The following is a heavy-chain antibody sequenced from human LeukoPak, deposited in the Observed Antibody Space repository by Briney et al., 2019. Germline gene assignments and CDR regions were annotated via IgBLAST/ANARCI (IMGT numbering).Heavy chain of an antibody. Sequence: PGGSLRLSCAASGFTFSSYAMHWVRQAPGKGLEWVAVISYDGSNKYYADSVKGRFTISRDNSKNTLYLQMNSLRAEDTAVYYCAKAGYYDSRGWAFDIWGQGTMVTVSS. CDR2: ISYDGSNK. J-gene: IGHJ3*02. D-gene: IGHD3-22*01. CDR1: GFTFSSYA. V-gene: IGHV3-30-3*01. CDR3: AKAGYYDSRGWAFDI.